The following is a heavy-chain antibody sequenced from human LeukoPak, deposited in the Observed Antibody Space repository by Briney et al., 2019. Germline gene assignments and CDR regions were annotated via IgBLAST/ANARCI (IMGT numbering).Heavy chain of an antibody. Sequence: SETLSLTCAVYGGSFSGYYWSWIRQPPGKGLEWIGEINHSGSTNYNPSLKSRVTISVDTSKNQFSLKLSSVTAADTAIYYCATLGGLYYESHGYPDFDHWGQGTLVTVSS. V-gene: IGHV4-34*01. CDR3: ATLGGLYYESHGYPDFDH. CDR2: INHSGST. J-gene: IGHJ4*02. D-gene: IGHD3-22*01. CDR1: GGSFSGYY.